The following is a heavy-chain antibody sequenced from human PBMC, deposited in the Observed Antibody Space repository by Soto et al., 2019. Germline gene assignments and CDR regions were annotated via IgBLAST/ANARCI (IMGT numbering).Heavy chain of an antibody. CDR1: GFTFSSYS. CDR2: ISSSSSYI. V-gene: IGHV3-21*01. Sequence: EVQLVESGGGLVKPGGSLRLSCAASGFTFSSYSMNWVRQAPGKGLEWVSSISSSSSYIYYADSVKGRFTISRDNAKNSLYLQMNSLRAEDTAVYYCARDRAPLTVREYYYYYGMDVWGQGTTVTVSS. D-gene: IGHD4-4*01. J-gene: IGHJ6*02. CDR3: ARDRAPLTVREYYYYYGMDV.